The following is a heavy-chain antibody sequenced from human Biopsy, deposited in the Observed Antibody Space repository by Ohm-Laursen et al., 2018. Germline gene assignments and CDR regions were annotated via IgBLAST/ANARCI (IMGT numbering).Heavy chain of an antibody. CDR2: ITDSGGST. Sequence: SLRLSCAAPGFTFSSYGMSWVRQAPGKGLEWVSAITDSGGSTFYADSVKGRFTISRDNAKKSLYLQMNSLRAEDTAVYYCAIEGRTGGTGYVEHWGQGISVSVSS. D-gene: IGHD3-9*01. J-gene: IGHJ1*01. CDR3: AIEGRTGGTGYVEH. V-gene: IGHV3-23*01. CDR1: GFTFSSYG.